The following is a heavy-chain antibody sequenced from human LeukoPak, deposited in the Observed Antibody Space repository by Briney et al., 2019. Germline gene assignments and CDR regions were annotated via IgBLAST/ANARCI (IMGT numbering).Heavy chain of an antibody. Sequence: GASVKVSCKASGYIFSTYGISWGRQAPGQGLEWMGCISGYNGNTNYAQKLQGRVTMTTDTSTSTAYMELRSLRSDDTAVYYCARRRSEEFDFDCCSQGTLVTVSS. CDR2: ISGYNGNT. D-gene: IGHD6-19*01. J-gene: IGHJ4*02. CDR3: ARRRSEEFDFDC. V-gene: IGHV1-18*01. CDR1: GYIFSTYG.